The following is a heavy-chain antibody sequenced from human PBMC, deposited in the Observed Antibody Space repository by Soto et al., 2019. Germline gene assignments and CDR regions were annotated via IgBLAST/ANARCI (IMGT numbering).Heavy chain of an antibody. D-gene: IGHD6-6*01. CDR1: GGTFSSYA. V-gene: IGHV1-69*06. Sequence: QVQLVQSGAEVKKPGSSVKVSCKASGGTFSSYAISWVRQAPGQGLEWMGGIIPIFGTANYAQKFQGRVTITADKPTGTAYMELSSLRSEDTAVYYCARVYSSSPIPPLWGQGTLVTVSS. CDR2: IIPIFGTA. CDR3: ARVYSSSPIPPL. J-gene: IGHJ4*02.